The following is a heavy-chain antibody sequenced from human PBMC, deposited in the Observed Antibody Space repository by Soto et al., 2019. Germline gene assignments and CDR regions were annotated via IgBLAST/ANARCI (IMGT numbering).Heavy chain of an antibody. CDR3: ATYFRYCDN. Sequence: GGSLILSCAGSGFTPTTTPLSWVRQPPGKGLEWVTTISGTASRTYYVDSVKGRFFISRDNSKNTVTLQTKNLTLDETAVYYCATYFRYCDNWGQGTRVTVS. J-gene: IGHJ4*02. V-gene: IGHV3-23*01. D-gene: IGHD2-15*01. CDR1: GFTPTTTP. CDR2: ISGTASRT.